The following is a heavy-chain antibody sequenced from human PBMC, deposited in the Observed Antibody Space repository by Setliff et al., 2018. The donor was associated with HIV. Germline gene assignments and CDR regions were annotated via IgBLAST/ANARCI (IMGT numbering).Heavy chain of an antibody. V-gene: IGHV4-34*01. CDR3: ARHSGLGGYYSPFDY. Sequence: SETLSLTCAVYVESFSGFYWSWIRQPPGKGLEWIGEINHSGSTNYNPSLKSRVTISVDTSKNQFSLKLSFVTAADTTVYYCARHSGLGGYYSPFDYWGPGTLVTVSS. CDR1: VESFSGFY. CDR2: INHSGST. J-gene: IGHJ4*02. D-gene: IGHD3-22*01.